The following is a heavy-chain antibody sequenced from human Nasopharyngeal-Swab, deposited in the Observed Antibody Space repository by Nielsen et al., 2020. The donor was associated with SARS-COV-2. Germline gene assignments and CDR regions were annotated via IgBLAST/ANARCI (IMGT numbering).Heavy chain of an antibody. CDR2: IYYSGST. Sequence: SDTLSLTCTVPGGSISSYYWGWIRQPPGKGLEWIGYIYYSGSTNYNPSLKSRVTISVDTSKNQFSLKLSPVTAADTAVYYCARVGTYYYDSSGYYPTPSFDYWGQGTLVTVSS. D-gene: IGHD3-22*01. V-gene: IGHV4-59*01. CDR3: ARVGTYYYDSSGYYPTPSFDY. CDR1: GGSISSYY. J-gene: IGHJ4*02.